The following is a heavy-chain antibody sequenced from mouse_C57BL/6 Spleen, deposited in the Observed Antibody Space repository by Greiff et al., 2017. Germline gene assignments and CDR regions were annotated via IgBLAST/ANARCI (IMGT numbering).Heavy chain of an antibody. Sequence: VQLQQSGPELVKPGASVKISCKASGYAFSSSWMNWVKPRPGKGLEWIGRIYPGAGDTNYNGKFKGKATLTSDKSSSTAYMQLSSLTSEDSAVYFCARRGYYGSSWAMDYWGQGTSVTVSS. CDR1: GYAFSSSW. CDR3: ARRGYYGSSWAMDY. CDR2: IYPGAGDT. J-gene: IGHJ4*01. D-gene: IGHD1-1*01. V-gene: IGHV1-82*01.